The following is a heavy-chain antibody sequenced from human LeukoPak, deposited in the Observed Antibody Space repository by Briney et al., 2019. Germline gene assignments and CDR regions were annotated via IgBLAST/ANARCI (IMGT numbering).Heavy chain of an antibody. Sequence: PGGSLRLSCAASGFTFSSYSMNWVRQAPGKGLEWVSYISSSSTIYYADSVKGRFTISRDNAKNSLYLQMNSLRAEDTAVYYCARGVSCTNGVCYLGWFDPWGQGTLVTVSS. V-gene: IGHV3-48*01. CDR3: ARGVSCTNGVCYLGWFDP. D-gene: IGHD2-8*01. J-gene: IGHJ5*02. CDR2: ISSSSTI. CDR1: GFTFSSYS.